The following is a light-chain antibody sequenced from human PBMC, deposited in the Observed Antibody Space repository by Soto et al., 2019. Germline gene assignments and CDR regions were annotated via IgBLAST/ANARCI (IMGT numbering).Light chain of an antibody. J-gene: IGLJ2*01. Sequence: QSALTQPPSASGSPGQSVTISCTGTSSDVGGYNYVSWYQQHPRKAPKLMIYEVSKRRSEVPDRFSGSKSGNTASLTVCGVQAEDEADYYCSSYAGSNVVFGGGTKLTVL. CDR1: SSDVGGYNY. CDR2: EVS. V-gene: IGLV2-8*01. CDR3: SSYAGSNVV.